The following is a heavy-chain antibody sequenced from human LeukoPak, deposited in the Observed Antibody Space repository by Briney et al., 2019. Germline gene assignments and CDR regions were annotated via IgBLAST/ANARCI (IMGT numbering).Heavy chain of an antibody. Sequence: GGSLRLSCAASGFTFSSYAMSWVRHAPGKGLEWVSAISGSGGSTYYADSVKGRFTISRDNSKNTLYLQMNSLRAEDTAVYYCARGIYGQYYFDFWGQGTLVTVSS. V-gene: IGHV3-23*01. J-gene: IGHJ4*02. CDR1: GFTFSSYA. CDR2: ISGSGGST. D-gene: IGHD3-10*01. CDR3: ARGIYGQYYFDF.